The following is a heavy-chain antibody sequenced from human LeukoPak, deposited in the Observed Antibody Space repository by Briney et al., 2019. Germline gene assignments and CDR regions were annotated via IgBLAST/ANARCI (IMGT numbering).Heavy chain of an antibody. CDR3: ARRYCSSTSCYGTPYYYYGMDV. Sequence: GGSLRLSCPASGFTFSSYSMNWVRQAPGKGLEGVSSSSSSSSYIYYADSVKGRFTISRDNAKNSLYLQMNSLRAEDTAVYYCARRYCSSTSCYGTPYYYYGMDVWGQGTTVTVSS. CDR1: GFTFSSYS. V-gene: IGHV3-21*01. J-gene: IGHJ6*02. CDR2: SSSSSSYI. D-gene: IGHD2-2*01.